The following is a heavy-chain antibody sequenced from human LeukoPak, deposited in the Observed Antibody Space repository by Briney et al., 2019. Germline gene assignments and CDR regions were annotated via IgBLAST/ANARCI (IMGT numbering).Heavy chain of an antibody. CDR1: GFTFSSSW. CDR2: LNTDGSNT. V-gene: IGHV3-74*01. D-gene: IGHD2-21*01. CDR3: ARGPIAPDY. Sequence: PGGSLRLSCVGSGFTFSSSWIHWVRQIPGKGLVWVSRLNTDGSNTAYADSVEGRFTMSSDNAKNTVYLQMNGLRVEDTAVYYCARGPIAPDYWGQGTLVIVSS. J-gene: IGHJ4*02.